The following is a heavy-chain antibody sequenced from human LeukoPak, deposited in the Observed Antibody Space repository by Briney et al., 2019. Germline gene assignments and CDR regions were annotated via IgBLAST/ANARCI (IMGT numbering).Heavy chain of an antibody. CDR3: ARWEHYYESSGYSLDY. CDR2: ISAYNGNT. Sequence: ASVKVSCKASGYTFTSYGISWVRQAPGQGLEWMGWISAYNGNTNYAQKLQGRVTMTTDTSTSTAYMELRSLRSDDTAVYYCARWEHYYESSGYSLDYWGQGTLVTVSS. CDR1: GYTFTSYG. J-gene: IGHJ4*02. V-gene: IGHV1-18*01. D-gene: IGHD3-22*01.